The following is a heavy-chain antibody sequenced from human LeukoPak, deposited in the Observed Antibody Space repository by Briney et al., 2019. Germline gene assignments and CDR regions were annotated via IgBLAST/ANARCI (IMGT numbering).Heavy chain of an antibody. V-gene: IGHV1-18*01. D-gene: IGHD2-15*01. J-gene: IGHJ6*03. Sequence: ASVKVSCKASGYTFTSYGISWVRQAPGQGLEWMGWISGYNDNTNYAQKVQGRVTMTTDTSTSTAYMELRSLRSDDTAVYYCARVGYCSGGSCSMDVWGKGTTDTVSS. CDR1: GYTFTSYG. CDR2: ISGYNDNT. CDR3: ARVGYCSGGSCSMDV.